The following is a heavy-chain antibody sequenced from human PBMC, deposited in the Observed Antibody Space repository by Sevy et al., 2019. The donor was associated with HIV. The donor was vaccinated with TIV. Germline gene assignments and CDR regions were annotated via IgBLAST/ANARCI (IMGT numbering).Heavy chain of an antibody. CDR1: GFSFDSYG. D-gene: IGHD3-22*01. Sequence: GGSLRLSCAVSGFSFDSYGMTWVRQAPGKGLEWVSGISGSGTRTYYADSVKGRFSISRDNSKNRLYLQMNCLRSEDTAIYYCAKGGGGHYDPDEIGYYFYYYNMDVWGKGTTVTVSS. V-gene: IGHV3-23*01. J-gene: IGHJ6*03. CDR2: ISGSGTRT. CDR3: AKGGGGHYDPDEIGYYFYYYNMDV.